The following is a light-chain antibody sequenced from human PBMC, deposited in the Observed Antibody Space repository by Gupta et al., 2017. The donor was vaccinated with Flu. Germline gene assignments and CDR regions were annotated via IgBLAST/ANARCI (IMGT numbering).Light chain of an antibody. CDR1: GGRVGSNY. J-gene: IGLJ3*02. CDR3: QSYDNDNWV. CDR2: ENN. V-gene: IGLV6-57*01. Sequence: TGTISTTRTGGRVGSNYVQWYQRRPDSSPMSVMCENNHRISGVPDRFSGSIDSSSNSASLTIAGLKTEDEADYYCQSYDNDNWVFGGGTKVTVL.